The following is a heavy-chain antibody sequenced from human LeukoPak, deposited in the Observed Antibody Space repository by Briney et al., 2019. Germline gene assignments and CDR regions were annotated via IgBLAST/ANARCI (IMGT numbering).Heavy chain of an antibody. D-gene: IGHD3-10*01. CDR2: ISSSGSTI. V-gene: IGHV3-48*03. J-gene: IGHJ4*02. CDR1: GFTFSSYE. Sequence: GGSLRLSCAASGFTFSSYEMNWVRQAPGKGLEWVSYISSSGSTIYYADSVKGRFTISRDNAKNSLYLQMNSLRAEDTAVYYCARGLYGPGSYYNPLKFDYWGQGTLVTVSS. CDR3: ARGLYGPGSYYNPLKFDY.